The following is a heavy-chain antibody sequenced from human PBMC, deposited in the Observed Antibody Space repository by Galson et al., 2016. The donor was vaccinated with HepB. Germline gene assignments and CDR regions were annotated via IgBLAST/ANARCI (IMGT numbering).Heavy chain of an antibody. CDR3: AKDKSPYASTWIDY. CDR1: GFTFDDHA. Sequence: SLRLSCAASGFTFDDHAMHWVRQAPGKGLEWVSGISWNSLIVVYADSVKGRFTVSRDNAENSLYLQVNSLRPEDSAFYYCAKDKSPYASTWIDYWGQGTLVTDSP. D-gene: IGHD2-2*01. J-gene: IGHJ4*02. V-gene: IGHV3-9*01. CDR2: ISWNSLIV.